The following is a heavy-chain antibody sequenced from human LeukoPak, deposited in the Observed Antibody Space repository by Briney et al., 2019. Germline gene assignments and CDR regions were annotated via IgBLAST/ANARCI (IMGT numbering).Heavy chain of an antibody. D-gene: IGHD6-13*01. CDR1: GGTFSSYA. V-gene: IGHV1-69*04. Sequence: SVKVSCKASGGTFSSYAISWVRQAPGRGLEWMGRIIPILGIANYEQKFQGRVTITADKSTSTAYMELSSLRSEDTAVYYCAKGFPYSRRGRPSPFDPWGQGTLVTVSS. J-gene: IGHJ5*02. CDR2: IIPILGIA. CDR3: AKGFPYSRRGRPSPFDP.